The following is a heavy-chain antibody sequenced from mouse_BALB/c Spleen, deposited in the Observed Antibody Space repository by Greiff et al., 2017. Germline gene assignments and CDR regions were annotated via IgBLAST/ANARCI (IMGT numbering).Heavy chain of an antibody. CDR2: ISSGGGST. V-gene: IGHV5-12-1*01. D-gene: IGHD2-3*01. J-gene: IGHJ2*01. Sequence: EVHLVESGGGLVKPGGSLKLSCAASGFAFSSYDMSWVRQTPEKRLEWVAYISSGGGSTYYPDTVKGRFTISRDNAKNTLYLQMSSLKSEDTAMYYCARPSLHRYDGYYVNYWGQGTTLTVSS. CDR3: ARPSLHRYDGYYVNY. CDR1: GFAFSSYD.